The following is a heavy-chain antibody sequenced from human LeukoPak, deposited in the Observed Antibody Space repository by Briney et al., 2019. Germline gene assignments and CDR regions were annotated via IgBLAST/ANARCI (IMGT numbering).Heavy chain of an antibody. V-gene: IGHV3-23*01. D-gene: IGHD5-24*01. CDR1: GFTFSSHG. Sequence: PGGSLRLSCAASGFTFSSHGMNWVRQAPGKGLEWVSGISRNGVITYYADSVKGRFTISRDNSKGTVYLQMNSLRHEDTAVYYCAKDDAWLQYGNWGRGTLVTVSS. J-gene: IGHJ4*02. CDR2: ISRNGVIT. CDR3: AKDDAWLQYGN.